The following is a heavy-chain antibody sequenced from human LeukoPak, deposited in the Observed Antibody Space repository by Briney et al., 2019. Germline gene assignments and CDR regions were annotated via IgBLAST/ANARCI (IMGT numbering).Heavy chain of an antibody. V-gene: IGHV4-38-2*01. CDR1: GYCINNGYY. J-gene: IGHJ4*01. Sequence: SETLSLTCAVSGYCINNGYYWGWIRQAPGKGLEWIGSFHFSGGIHYSPSLQSRVTISVDTSKNHLSLKLTSVTAADTAVYYCGAYDSSGRLDFWGHGTLLTVSS. CDR3: GAYDSSGRLDF. CDR2: FHFSGGI. D-gene: IGHD3-22*01.